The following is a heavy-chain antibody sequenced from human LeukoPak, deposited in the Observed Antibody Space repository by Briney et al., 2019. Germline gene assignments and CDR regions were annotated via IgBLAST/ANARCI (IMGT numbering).Heavy chain of an antibody. CDR1: GGSISSSSYY. V-gene: IGHV4-61*05. D-gene: IGHD5-24*01. CDR3: ARHVKDGHNSFYYCGMDV. Sequence: SETLSLTCTVSGGSISSSSYYWGWIRQPPGKGLEWIGYIYYSGSTNNNPSLKSRVTISVDTSKNQFSLKLSSVTAADTAVYYCARHVKDGHNSFYYCGMDVWGQGTTVTVSS. J-gene: IGHJ6*02. CDR2: IYYSGST.